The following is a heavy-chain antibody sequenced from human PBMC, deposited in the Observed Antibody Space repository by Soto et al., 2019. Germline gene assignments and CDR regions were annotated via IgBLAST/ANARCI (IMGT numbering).Heavy chain of an antibody. J-gene: IGHJ4*02. D-gene: IGHD1-1*01. CDR2: ISTSTTAI. CDR3: ASGGFLNWNDY. CDR1: GFTFSSYI. Sequence: GGSLRLSCAASGFTFSSYIMNWVRQAPANGLEWVSYISTSTTAIYYADSVKVRFTISRDNTKSSLYTQMTSLRDEDTAVYYCASGGFLNWNDYWGQGTLVTVSS. V-gene: IGHV3-48*02.